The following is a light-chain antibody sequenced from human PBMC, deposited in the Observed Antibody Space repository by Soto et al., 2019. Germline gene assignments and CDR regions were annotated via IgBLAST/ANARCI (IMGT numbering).Light chain of an antibody. J-gene: IGKJ1*01. CDR1: QTVTTN. V-gene: IGKV3-15*01. Sequence: EIVMTQSPATLSVSPGERATLSCRASQTVTTNFAWYQQKPGQAPRLLIYGISTRASGIPSRFSGSGSGTEFTLTISSLQSEDFAVYYCQQYIGWPRAFGQGTKVDIK. CDR3: QQYIGWPRA. CDR2: GIS.